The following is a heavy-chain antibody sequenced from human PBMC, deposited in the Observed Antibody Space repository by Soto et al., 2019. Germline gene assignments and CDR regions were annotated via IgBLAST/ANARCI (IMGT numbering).Heavy chain of an antibody. J-gene: IGHJ4*02. V-gene: IGHV1-18*01. Sequence: QVQLVQSGAEVKKPGASVKVSCKASGYTFTGYGIGWVRQAPGQGREWMGWISGYNGDTNYAQNLQGRVTMTTDTSTSTAYMELRSLRSDDTAVYYCARGGYYYDSSGYYSDYWGQGTLVTVSS. CDR1: GYTFTGYG. D-gene: IGHD3-22*01. CDR2: ISGYNGDT. CDR3: ARGGYYYDSSGYYSDY.